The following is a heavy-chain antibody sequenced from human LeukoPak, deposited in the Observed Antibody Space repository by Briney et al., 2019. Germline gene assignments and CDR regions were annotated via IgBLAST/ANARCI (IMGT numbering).Heavy chain of an antibody. CDR3: VIITMIVVA. D-gene: IGHD3-22*01. Sequence: GGSLRLSCAVSGFTFATYGMSWVRQAPGKGLEWVSTISGSAGSTYYADSVKGRFTISRDNSKNTLYLQMNSLRAEDTAVYYCVIITMIVVAWGQGTLVTVSS. CDR2: ISGSAGST. CDR1: GFTFATYG. V-gene: IGHV3-23*01. J-gene: IGHJ4*02.